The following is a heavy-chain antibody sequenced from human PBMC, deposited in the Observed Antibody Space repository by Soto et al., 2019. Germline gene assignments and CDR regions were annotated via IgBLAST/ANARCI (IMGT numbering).Heavy chain of an antibody. D-gene: IGHD3-9*01. V-gene: IGHV3-13*04. Sequence: PGGSLRLSCAASGFTFSSYDMHWVRQATGKGLEWVSAIGTAGDTYYPGSVKGRFTISRENAKNSLYLQMNSLRAGDTAVYYCARGNILTGSPHYYYGMDVWGQGTTVTVSS. CDR1: GFTFSSYD. J-gene: IGHJ6*02. CDR2: IGTAGDT. CDR3: ARGNILTGSPHYYYGMDV.